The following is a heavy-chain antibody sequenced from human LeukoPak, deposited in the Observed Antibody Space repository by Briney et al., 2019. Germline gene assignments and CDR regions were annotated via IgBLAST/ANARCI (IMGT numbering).Heavy chain of an antibody. Sequence: GGSLRLSCAASGFTFSDYYMSWIRQAPGKGLEWVSYISSSSSYTNYADSVKGRFTISRDNAKNSLYLQMNSLRAEDTAVYCCARGDCSSTSCYASWGKHYYYYYGMDVWGKGTTVTVSS. V-gene: IGHV3-11*06. CDR3: ARGDCSSTSCYASWGKHYYYYYGMDV. CDR2: ISSSSSYT. D-gene: IGHD2-2*01. CDR1: GFTFSDYY. J-gene: IGHJ6*04.